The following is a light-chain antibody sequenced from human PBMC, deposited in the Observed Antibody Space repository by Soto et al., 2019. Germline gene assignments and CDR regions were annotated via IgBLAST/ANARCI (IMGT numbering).Light chain of an antibody. CDR3: QQYGDSPPT. CDR2: AAA. V-gene: IGKV3-20*01. Sequence: IVLTQSPGTLSLSPGERATLSCRASKRVSSAFFAWYQQKHGQPLRLLIYAAASRATGIPDRFSGSVSATDFTLTISRLEPEDFAVYYCQQYGDSPPTFGRGTKVEIK. CDR1: KRVSSAF. J-gene: IGKJ2*01.